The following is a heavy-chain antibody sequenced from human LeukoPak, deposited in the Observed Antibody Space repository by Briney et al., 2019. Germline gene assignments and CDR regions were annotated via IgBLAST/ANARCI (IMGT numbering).Heavy chain of an antibody. D-gene: IGHD1-7*01. Sequence: SETQSLTCTVSGRSISSSSYYWGWIRQPPGKGLEWLGSIYYSERTYYHPSLQSQVTISVDTSKNQSSLKLSSVTAADTGVYYCARHYITGTGGPRRGCCAFDICGQGTMVTVSS. CDR3: ARHYITGTGGPRRGCCAFDI. CDR1: GRSISSSSYY. CDR2: IYYSERT. V-gene: IGHV4-39*01. J-gene: IGHJ3*02.